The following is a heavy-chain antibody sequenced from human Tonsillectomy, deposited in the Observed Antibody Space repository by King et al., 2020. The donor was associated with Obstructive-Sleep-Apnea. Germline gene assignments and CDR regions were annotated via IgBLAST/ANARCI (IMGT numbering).Heavy chain of an antibody. CDR2: ISGSGDST. CDR1: GFTFSSYA. V-gene: IGHV3-23*04. J-gene: IGHJ4*02. D-gene: IGHD5-12*01. CDR3: ANLVVATRVGHFDY. Sequence: VQLVESGGGLVESGGSLRLSCAASGFTFSSYAMSWVRQAPGKGLESVSAISGSGDSTYYAVSVKGRFTISRDNSKNTLYLQMNSLRAEDTAVYYCANLVVATRVGHFDYWGQGTLVTVSS.